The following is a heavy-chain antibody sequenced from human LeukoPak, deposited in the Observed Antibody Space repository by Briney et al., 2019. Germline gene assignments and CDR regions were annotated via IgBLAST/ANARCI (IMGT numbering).Heavy chain of an antibody. CDR3: ARESYYDSSGYYTYYFDY. Sequence: PGGSLRLSCAASGFTFSSYWMSWVRQAPGKGLEWVANIKQDGSEKYYVDSVKGRSTISRDNAKNSLYLQMNSLRAEDTAVYYCARESYYDSSGYYTYYFDYWGQGTLVTVSS. J-gene: IGHJ4*02. D-gene: IGHD3-22*01. V-gene: IGHV3-7*01. CDR1: GFTFSSYW. CDR2: IKQDGSEK.